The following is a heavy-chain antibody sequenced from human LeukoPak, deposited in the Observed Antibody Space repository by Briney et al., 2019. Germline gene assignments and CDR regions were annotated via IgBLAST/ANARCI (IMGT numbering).Heavy chain of an antibody. D-gene: IGHD3-10*01. CDR3: ARHTGVYYGSGSYKRAQVAFDY. Sequence: PGGSLRLSCAASGFTFSSYAMSWVRQAPGKGLEWIGEINHSGSTNYNPSLKSRVTISVDTSKNQFSLKLSSVTAADTAVYYCARHTGVYYGSGSYKRAQVAFDYWGQGTLVTVSS. CDR1: GFTFSSYA. CDR2: INHSGST. V-gene: IGHV4-34*01. J-gene: IGHJ4*02.